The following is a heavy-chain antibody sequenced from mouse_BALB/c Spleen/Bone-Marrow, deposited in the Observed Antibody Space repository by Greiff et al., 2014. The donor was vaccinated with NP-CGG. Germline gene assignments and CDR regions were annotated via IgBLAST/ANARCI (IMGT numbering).Heavy chain of an antibody. J-gene: IGHJ4*01. CDR3: AQGYDWAMDY. V-gene: IGHV14-3*02. CDR2: IDPANGNT. CDR1: GFNIKDTY. Sequence: EVQLQQSGAELVKPGASVRLSCTASGFNIKDTYMHWVKQRPEQGLEWIGRIDPANGNTKYDPKFQGKATITADTSSNTAYQQLNSLTSEDTAVYYCAQGYDWAMDYWGQGTSVTVSS. D-gene: IGHD2-14*01.